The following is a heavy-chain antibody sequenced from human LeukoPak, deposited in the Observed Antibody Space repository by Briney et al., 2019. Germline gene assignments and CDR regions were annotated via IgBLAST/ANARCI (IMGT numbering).Heavy chain of an antibody. CDR1: GFTFSSYG. V-gene: IGHV3-30*18. J-gene: IGHJ4*02. Sequence: GGSLRLSCAASGFTFSSYGMHWVRQAPGKGLEWVAVISYDGSNKYYADSVKGRFTISRDNSKNTLYLQMNSLRAEDTAVYHCAKGGPLFPGYFDYWGQGTLVTVSS. CDR3: AKGGPLFPGYFDY. CDR2: ISYDGSNK. D-gene: IGHD2-21*01.